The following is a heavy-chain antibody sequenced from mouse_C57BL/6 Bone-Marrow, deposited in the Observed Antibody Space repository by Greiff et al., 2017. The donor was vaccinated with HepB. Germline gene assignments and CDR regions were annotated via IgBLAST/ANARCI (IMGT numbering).Heavy chain of an antibody. CDR3: ARLRDGYYPYYYAMDY. V-gene: IGHV1-81*01. CDR1: GYTFTSYG. J-gene: IGHJ4*01. Sequence: VKLVESGAELARPGASVKLSCKASGYTFTSYGISWVKQRTGQGLEWIGEIYPRSGNTYYNEKFKGKATLTADKSSSTAYMELRSLTSEDSAVYFCARLRDGYYPYYYAMDYWGQGTSVTVSS. CDR2: IYPRSGNT. D-gene: IGHD2-3*01.